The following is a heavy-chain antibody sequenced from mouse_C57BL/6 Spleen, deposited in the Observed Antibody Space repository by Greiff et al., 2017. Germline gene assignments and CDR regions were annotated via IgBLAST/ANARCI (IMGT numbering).Heavy chain of an antibody. CDR3: ARHGGYYGTPYAMDY. D-gene: IGHD1-1*01. CDR1: GFPFSDYG. CDR2: IGNVAYSI. V-gene: IGHV5-15*01. J-gene: IGHJ4*01. Sequence: EVQVVESGGGLVQPGGSWKFSCPASGFPFSDYGWGGVGQAPRKGPGWGAFIGNVAYSIYYADTVTGRFTISRENAKNTLYLEMSSLRSEDTAMYYCARHGGYYGTPYAMDYWGQGTSVTVSS.